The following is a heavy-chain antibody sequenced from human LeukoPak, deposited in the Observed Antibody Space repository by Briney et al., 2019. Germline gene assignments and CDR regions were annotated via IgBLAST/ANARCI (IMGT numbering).Heavy chain of an antibody. D-gene: IGHD4-23*01. CDR1: GGSISSGGYY. V-gene: IGHV4-31*03. CDR2: IYYSGST. CDR3: ARGRDYGGNAAFDY. Sequence: SETLSLTCTVSGGSISSGGYYWSWIRQHPGKGLEWIGYIYYSGSTYYNPSLKSRVTISVDTSKNQFSLKLSSVTAADTAVYYCARGRDYGGNAAFDYWRQGTLVTVSS. J-gene: IGHJ4*02.